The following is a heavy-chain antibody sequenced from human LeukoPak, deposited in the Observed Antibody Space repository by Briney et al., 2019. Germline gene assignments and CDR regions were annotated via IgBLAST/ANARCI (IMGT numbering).Heavy chain of an antibody. CDR2: MNPNSGNT. CDR1: GYTFTSYD. J-gene: IGHJ1*01. V-gene: IGHV1-8*01. CDR3: ARRATWGSSGCLQH. D-gene: IGHD3-22*01. Sequence: ASVKVSYKASGYTFTSYDINWVRQATGQGLEWMGWMNPNSGNTGYAQKFQGRVTMTRNTSISTAYMELSSLRSEDTAVYYCARRATWGSSGCLQHWGQGTLVTVSS.